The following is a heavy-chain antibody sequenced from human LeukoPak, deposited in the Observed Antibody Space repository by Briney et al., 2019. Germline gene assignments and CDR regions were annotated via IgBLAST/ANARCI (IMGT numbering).Heavy chain of an antibody. CDR2: IYSDGST. D-gene: IGHD4-17*01. CDR3: ARSVTTVSTSPYY. V-gene: IGHV3-53*01. Sequence: GGSLRLSCAASGFTVSSNYMSWVRRAPGKGLEWVSVIYSDGSTYYADSVKGRFTISRDNSKNTLYLQMNSLRAADTAVYYRARSVTTVSTSPYYWGQGTLVTVSS. J-gene: IGHJ4*02. CDR1: GFTVSSNY.